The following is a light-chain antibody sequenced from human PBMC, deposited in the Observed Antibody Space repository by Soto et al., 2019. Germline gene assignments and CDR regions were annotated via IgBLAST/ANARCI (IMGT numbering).Light chain of an antibody. J-gene: IGLJ1*01. CDR1: SSDVGGYNY. CDR2: EVS. V-gene: IGLV2-8*01. Sequence: QSVLTQPPSASGSPGQSVTISCTGTSSDVGGYNYVSWYQQHPGKVPKLMIYEVSKRPSGVPDRFSGSKSGKTASLTVSGLQAEDEADYYCSSYGGNNNYVFGTGTKLTV. CDR3: SSYGGNNNYV.